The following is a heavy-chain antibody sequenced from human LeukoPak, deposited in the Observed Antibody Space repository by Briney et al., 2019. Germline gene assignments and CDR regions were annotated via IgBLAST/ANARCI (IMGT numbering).Heavy chain of an antibody. CDR2: ISTHKDET. CDR1: GYTFTSYG. Sequence: ASVKVSCKASGYTFTSYGISWVRQAPGQGLEWMGWISTHKDETNYAQKLRGRVTMTTDTSTSTVYMELRSLRSDDTAVYYCAKDFYSDSSGYWYDVLDIWGQGTMVIVSS. CDR3: AKDFYSDSSGYWYDVLDI. D-gene: IGHD3-22*01. J-gene: IGHJ3*02. V-gene: IGHV1-18*01.